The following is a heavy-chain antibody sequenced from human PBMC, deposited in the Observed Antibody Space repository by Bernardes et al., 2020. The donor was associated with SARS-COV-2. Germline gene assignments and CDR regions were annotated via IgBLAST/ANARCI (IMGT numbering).Heavy chain of an antibody. Sequence: ASVKVSCKASGYTFTGYYMHWVRQAPGQGLEWMGWINPNSGGTNYAQKFQGRVTMTRDTSISTAYMELSRLRSDDTAVYYCAMDGLWGGGWYLPFDYWGQGTLVTVSS. CDR1: GYTFTGYY. D-gene: IGHD6-19*01. CDR2: INPNSGGT. CDR3: AMDGLWGGGWYLPFDY. V-gene: IGHV1-2*02. J-gene: IGHJ4*02.